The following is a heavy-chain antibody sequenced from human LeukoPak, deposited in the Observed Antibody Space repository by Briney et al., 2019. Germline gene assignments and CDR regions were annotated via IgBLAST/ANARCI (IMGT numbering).Heavy chain of an antibody. CDR1: GFTFSSSA. CDR2: ISNNGGYT. CDR3: ARQLEYCSDGSCYFPY. Sequence: GGSLRLSCAASGFTFSSSAMSWVRQAPGKGLEWVSAISNNGGYTYYADSVQGRFTISRDNSKSTLCLQMNSLRAEDTAVYYCARQLEYCSDGSCYFPYWGQGTLVTVSS. J-gene: IGHJ4*02. D-gene: IGHD2-15*01. V-gene: IGHV3-23*01.